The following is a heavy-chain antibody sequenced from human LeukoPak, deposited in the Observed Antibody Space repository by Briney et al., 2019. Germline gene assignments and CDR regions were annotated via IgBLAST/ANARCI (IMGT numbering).Heavy chain of an antibody. V-gene: IGHV3-23*01. D-gene: IGHD3-22*01. Sequence: GGSLRLSCAASGFTFSSYAMSWVRQAPGKGLEWVSAISGGGSTYYADSVKGRFTISRDNSKNTLYLQMNSLRAEDTAVYYCAKDFVWDSSGYFLDYWGQGTLVTVSS. CDR1: GFTFSSYA. J-gene: IGHJ4*02. CDR3: AKDFVWDSSGYFLDY. CDR2: ISGGGST.